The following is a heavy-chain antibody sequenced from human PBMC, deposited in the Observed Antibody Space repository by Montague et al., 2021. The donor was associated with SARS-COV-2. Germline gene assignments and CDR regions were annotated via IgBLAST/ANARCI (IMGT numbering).Heavy chain of an antibody. Sequence: SETLSLTCTVSGGSVSSSHYYWGWIRQPPGRGLEWVGSISYSGRTXFSPSLKSRLTISVDSSENQFSLRLSSVTAADTAVYYCASSYYYGSGTYVYNYYMDVWGKGTTVTVSS. D-gene: IGHD3-10*01. CDR1: GGSVSSSHYY. CDR3: ASSYYYGSGTYVYNYYMDV. J-gene: IGHJ6*03. CDR2: ISYSGRT. V-gene: IGHV4-39*01.